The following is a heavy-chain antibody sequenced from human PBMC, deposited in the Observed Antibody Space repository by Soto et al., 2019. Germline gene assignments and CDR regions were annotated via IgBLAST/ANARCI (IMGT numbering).Heavy chain of an antibody. J-gene: IGHJ3*02. CDR2: SGNRANSDTT. D-gene: IGHD1-26*01. CDR1: GSTFSDHY. V-gene: IGHV3-72*01. CDR3: TRGYSGIDIYAFDI. Sequence: VQLVESGGGLVQPGGSLRLSCAASGSTFSDHYMDWVRQAPGTGLEWVGRSGNRANSDTTEYGSSVKGRFTISRDDSKNSMDLQMNSLKTEDTAVYYCTRGYSGIDIYAFDIWGQGTLVTVSA.